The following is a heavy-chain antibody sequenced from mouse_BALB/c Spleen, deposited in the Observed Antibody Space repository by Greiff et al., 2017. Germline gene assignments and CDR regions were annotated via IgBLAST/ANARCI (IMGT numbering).Heavy chain of an antibody. CDR1: GFTFSSYW. CDR2: IRLKSDNYAT. J-gene: IGHJ1*01. Sequence: DVKLVESGGGLVQPGGSMKLSCVASGFTFSSYWMSWVRPSPEKGLEWVAEIRLKSDNYATHYAGSVKGKFTISRDDSKSRLYLKTNSLRAEDTGIEYCHYYGSSSLWYFEVWGAGTTVTVSA. V-gene: IGHV6-6*02. D-gene: IGHD1-1*01. CDR3: HYYGSSSLWYFEV.